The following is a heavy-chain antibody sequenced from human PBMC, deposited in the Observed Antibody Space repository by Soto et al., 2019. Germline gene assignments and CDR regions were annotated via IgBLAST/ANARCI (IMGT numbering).Heavy chain of an antibody. D-gene: IGHD3-22*01. J-gene: IGHJ1*01. Sequence: EVQLVESGGGLIQPGGSLRLSCAASGFTVSSNYMSWVRQAPGKGVEWVSVIYSGGSTYYADSVKGRFTISSDNSKNTLYLQMNSLRAEDTAVYYCARDRVESGYPEYFQHWGQGTLVTVSS. CDR3: ARDRVESGYPEYFQH. V-gene: IGHV3-53*01. CDR2: IYSGGST. CDR1: GFTVSSNY.